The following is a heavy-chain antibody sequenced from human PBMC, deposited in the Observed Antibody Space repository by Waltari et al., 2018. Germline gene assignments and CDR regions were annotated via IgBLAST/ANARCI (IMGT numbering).Heavy chain of an antibody. CDR1: GFTFSSYA. CDR2: TSGSGGST. J-gene: IGHJ6*02. V-gene: IGHV3-23*01. CDR3: ATAPYYDFWSGSQPYYYYGMDV. Sequence: EVQLLESGGGLVQPGGSLRLSCAASGFTFSSYAMSWVRQAPGKGLEWVSATSGSGGSTYYADSVKGRFTISRDNSKNTLYLQMNSLRAEDTAVYYCATAPYYDFWSGSQPYYYYGMDVWGQGTTVTVSS. D-gene: IGHD3-3*01.